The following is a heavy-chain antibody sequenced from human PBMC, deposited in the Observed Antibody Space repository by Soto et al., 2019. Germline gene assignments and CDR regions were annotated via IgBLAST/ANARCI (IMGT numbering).Heavy chain of an antibody. J-gene: IGHJ5*02. Sequence: ASVKVSCKASGYTLTNYDISWVRQAPGQGLEWMGWISTYNGNTNYAQKLQGRVTMTTDTSTSTAYMELRSLRSDDTAVYYCARGFRVAATRWWFDPWGQGTLVTVSS. D-gene: IGHD2-15*01. CDR1: GYTLTNYD. CDR3: ARGFRVAATRWWFDP. CDR2: ISTYNGNT. V-gene: IGHV1-18*01.